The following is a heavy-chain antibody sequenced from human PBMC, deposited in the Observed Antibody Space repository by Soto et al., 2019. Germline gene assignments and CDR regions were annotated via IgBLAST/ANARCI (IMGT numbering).Heavy chain of an antibody. CDR1: GFTFSNYG. CDR2: MSYDGSKR. CDR3: AKDRGYDYYYGTDV. J-gene: IGHJ6*02. V-gene: IGHV3-30*18. D-gene: IGHD5-12*01. Sequence: PGGSLRLSCAASGFTFSNYGMHWVRQAPGKGLEWVAVMSYDGSKRYHAESVKGRFTISRDNSKKTLYLQMNSLRPEDTAVYYCAKDRGYDYYYGTDVWCHGTTVTVS.